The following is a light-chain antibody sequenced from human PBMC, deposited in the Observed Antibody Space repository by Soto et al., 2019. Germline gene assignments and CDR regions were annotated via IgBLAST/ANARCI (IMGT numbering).Light chain of an antibody. CDR2: NTS. Sequence: QAVVTQEPSLTVSPGGTVTLTCGSSTGTVTSGHYPYWFHQKPGQAPRTLVYNTSDKHSWTPARFSGSLLGGKAALTLSGAQPEDEADFYCLLSYSGARVFGGGTTLTVL. CDR3: LLSYSGARV. V-gene: IGLV7-46*01. CDR1: TGTVTSGHY. J-gene: IGLJ3*02.